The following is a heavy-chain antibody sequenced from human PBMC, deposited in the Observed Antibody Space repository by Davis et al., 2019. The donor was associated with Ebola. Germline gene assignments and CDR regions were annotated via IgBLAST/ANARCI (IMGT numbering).Heavy chain of an antibody. J-gene: IGHJ6*02. CDR2: ISYDGSNK. Sequence: GESLKIPCAASGFTFSSYGMHWVRQAPGKGLEWVAVISYDGSNKYYADSVKGRFTISRDNSKNTLYLQMNSLRAEDTAVYYCARIPETHGSGTYDVWGQGTTVTVSS. V-gene: IGHV3-30*03. CDR3: ARIPETHGSGTYDV. CDR1: GFTFSSYG. D-gene: IGHD3-10*01.